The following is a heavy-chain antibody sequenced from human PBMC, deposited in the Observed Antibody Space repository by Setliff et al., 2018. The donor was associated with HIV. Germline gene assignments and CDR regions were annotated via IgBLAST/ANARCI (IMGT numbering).Heavy chain of an antibody. V-gene: IGHV4-59*08. Sequence: PSETLSLTCTVSGGSIGGYYWSWIRQPPGTGLEWLGCIYSGGSTNYNPSLESRVTISLDTSKNQFSLRLTSVTAADTAVYYCARRVVTLSPLFDYWGQGTLVTVSS. J-gene: IGHJ4*02. CDR1: GGSIGGYY. D-gene: IGHD3-22*01. CDR2: IYSGGST. CDR3: ARRVVTLSPLFDY.